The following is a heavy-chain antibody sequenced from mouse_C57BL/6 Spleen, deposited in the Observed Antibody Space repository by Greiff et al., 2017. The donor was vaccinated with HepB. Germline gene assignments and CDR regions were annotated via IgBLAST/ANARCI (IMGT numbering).Heavy chain of an antibody. CDR3: TRMRGLGRDY. CDR2: IDPETGGT. CDR1: GYTFTDYE. J-gene: IGHJ2*01. Sequence: QVQLKQSGAELVRPGASVTLSCKASGYTFTDYEMHWVKQTPVHGLEWIGAIDPETGGTAYNQKFKGKAILTADKSSSTAHMELRSLTSEDSAVYYCTRMRGLGRDYWGQGTTLTVSS. V-gene: IGHV1-15*01. D-gene: IGHD4-1*01.